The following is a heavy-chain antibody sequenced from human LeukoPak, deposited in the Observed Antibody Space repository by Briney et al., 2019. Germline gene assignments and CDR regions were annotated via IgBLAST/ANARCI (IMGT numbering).Heavy chain of an antibody. V-gene: IGHV4-38-2*02. CDR3: AREEIVGANKGFDP. Sequence: PSETLSLTCTVSGYSISSGYYWGWIRQPPGKGLEWIGSIYHSGSTYYNPSLKSRVTISVDTSKNQFSLKLSSVTAADTAVYYCAREEIVGANKGFDPWGQGTLVTVSS. D-gene: IGHD1-26*01. J-gene: IGHJ5*02. CDR1: GYSISSGYY. CDR2: IYHSGST.